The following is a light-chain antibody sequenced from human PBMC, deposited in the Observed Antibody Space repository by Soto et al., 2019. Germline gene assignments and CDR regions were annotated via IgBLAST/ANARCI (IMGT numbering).Light chain of an antibody. CDR2: DVS. Sequence: QSALTQPRSVSGSPGQSVTISCTGTSSDVGGYNYVSWYQQHPGKAPKVMIYDVSERPSGVPDRFSGSKSGNTASLTISGLQAAAAADYYCCSYAGSPRYVFGTGTKLTVL. V-gene: IGLV2-11*01. CDR3: CSYAGSPRYV. CDR1: SSDVGGYNY. J-gene: IGLJ1*01.